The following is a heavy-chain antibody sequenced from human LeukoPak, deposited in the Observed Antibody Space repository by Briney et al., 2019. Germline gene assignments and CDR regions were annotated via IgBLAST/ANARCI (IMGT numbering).Heavy chain of an antibody. Sequence: SETLSLTCTVSGGSISSSSYYWGWIRQPPGKGLEWIGSIYYSGSTYYNPSLKSRVTISVDTSKNQFSLKLSSVTAADTAVYYCARDSSSWLHVDYWGQGTLVTVSS. V-gene: IGHV4-39*01. CDR1: GGSISSSSYY. CDR3: ARDSSSWLHVDY. D-gene: IGHD6-13*01. J-gene: IGHJ4*02. CDR2: IYYSGST.